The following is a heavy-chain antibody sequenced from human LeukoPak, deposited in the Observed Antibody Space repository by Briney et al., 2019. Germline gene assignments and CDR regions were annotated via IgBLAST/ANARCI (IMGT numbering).Heavy chain of an antibody. CDR1: GFTFSSYW. V-gene: IGHV3-7*01. J-gene: IGHJ5*02. CDR2: IKQDGSEK. D-gene: IGHD4-11*01. Sequence: GGSLRLSCAASGFTFSSYWMSWVRQAPGKGLDRVANIKQDGSEKYYVDSVKGRFTISRDNAKNSLYLQMNSLRAEDTAVYYCASYSNYGWFDPWGQGTLVTVSS. CDR3: ASYSNYGWFDP.